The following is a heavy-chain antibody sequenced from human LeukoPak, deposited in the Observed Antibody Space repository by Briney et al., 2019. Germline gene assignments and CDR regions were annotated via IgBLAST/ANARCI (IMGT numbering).Heavy chain of an antibody. CDR1: GFTFSSYG. V-gene: IGHV3-74*01. CDR2: INSDGSST. D-gene: IGHD3-10*01. J-gene: IGHJ4*02. CDR3: ARDPPTMVRGKTNHLDY. Sequence: GGSLRLSCAASGFTFSSYGMNWVRQAPGKGLVWVSRINSDGSSTSYADSVKGRFTISRDNAKNTLYLQMNSQRAEDTAVYYCARDPPTMVRGKTNHLDYWGQGTLVTVSS.